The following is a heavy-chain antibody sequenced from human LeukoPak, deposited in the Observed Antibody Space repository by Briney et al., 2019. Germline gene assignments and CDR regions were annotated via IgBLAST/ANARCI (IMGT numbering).Heavy chain of an antibody. CDR3: ARQRGGPSYPADY. Sequence: SETLSLTCTVSGGSISDINNYWGWIRQSPGTGLEWIGSFFYTGSTYYNPSLKSRVTISMDMSKNQFSLKLSSVTPADTAWYYCARQRGGPSYPADYWGQGTLVTVSS. D-gene: IGHD1-26*01. V-gene: IGHV4-39*01. CDR1: GGSISDINNY. CDR2: FFYTGST. J-gene: IGHJ4*02.